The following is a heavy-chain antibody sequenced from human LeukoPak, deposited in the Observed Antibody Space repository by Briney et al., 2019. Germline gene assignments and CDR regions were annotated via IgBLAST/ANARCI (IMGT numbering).Heavy chain of an antibody. Sequence: ASVKVSCKASGYTFTSYYMHWVRQAPGQGLEWMGIINPSGGSTNYAQKFQGRVTMTRDTSISTAYMELSRLRSDDTAVYYCARIRMVRGVIMWGFDYWGQGTLVTVSS. V-gene: IGHV1-46*01. CDR2: INPSGGST. J-gene: IGHJ4*02. D-gene: IGHD3-10*01. CDR3: ARIRMVRGVIMWGFDY. CDR1: GYTFTSYY.